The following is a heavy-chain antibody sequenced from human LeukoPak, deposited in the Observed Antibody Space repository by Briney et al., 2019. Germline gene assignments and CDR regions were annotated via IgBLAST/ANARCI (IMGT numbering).Heavy chain of an antibody. Sequence: GGSLRLSCAASGFTFSSYAMSWVRQAPGKGLEWAAVIRGSGGSTYYADSVKGRFTISRDNSKNTLYLQMNSLRAEDTAVYYCAKGTQVWTEVYFDYWGQGTLVTVSS. J-gene: IGHJ4*02. V-gene: IGHV3-23*01. D-gene: IGHD5-18*01. CDR2: IRGSGGST. CDR1: GFTFSSYA. CDR3: AKGTQVWTEVYFDY.